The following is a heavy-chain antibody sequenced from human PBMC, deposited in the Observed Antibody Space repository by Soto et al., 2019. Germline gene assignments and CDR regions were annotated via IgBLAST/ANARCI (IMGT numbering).Heavy chain of an antibody. CDR1: GGSISSYY. V-gene: IGHV4-34*01. J-gene: IGHJ4*02. D-gene: IGHD6-19*01. Sequence: SETLSLTCTVSGGSISSYYWSWIRQPPGKGLEWIGEINHSGSTNYNPSLKSRVTISVDTSKNQFSLKLSSVTAADTAVYYCARVQYSSGPDYWGQGTLVTVSS. CDR3: ARVQYSSGPDY. CDR2: INHSGST.